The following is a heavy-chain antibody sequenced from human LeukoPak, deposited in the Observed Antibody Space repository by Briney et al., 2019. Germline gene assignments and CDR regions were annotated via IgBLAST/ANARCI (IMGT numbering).Heavy chain of an antibody. J-gene: IGHJ5*02. Sequence: GGSLRLSCAASGFTFSSYDMHWVRQATGKGLEWVSAIGTAGDTYYPGSVKGRFTISRENAKNSLYLQMSSLRAGDTAVYYCARAVYDSSGYTFDPWGQGTLVTVFS. CDR1: GFTFSSYD. V-gene: IGHV3-13*01. CDR2: IGTAGDT. CDR3: ARAVYDSSGYTFDP. D-gene: IGHD3-22*01.